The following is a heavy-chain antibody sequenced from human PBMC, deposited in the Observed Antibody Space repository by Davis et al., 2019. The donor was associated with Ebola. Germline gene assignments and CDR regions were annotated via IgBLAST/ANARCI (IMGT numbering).Heavy chain of an antibody. CDR3: ARDKTLRRFLGGFDP. CDR1: GGSFNGYY. D-gene: IGHD3-16*01. CDR2: INHSGST. J-gene: IGHJ5*02. Sequence: PSETLSLTCAVYGGSFNGYYWNWIRQPPGKGLEWIGEINHSGSTNYTPSLKSRVTISVDTSKNQFSLKLSSVTAADTAVYYCARDKTLRRFLGGFDPWGQGTLVTVSS. V-gene: IGHV4-34*01.